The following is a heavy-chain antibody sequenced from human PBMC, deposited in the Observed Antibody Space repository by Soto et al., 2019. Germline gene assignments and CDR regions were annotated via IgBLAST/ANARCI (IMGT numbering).Heavy chain of an antibody. J-gene: IGHJ6*02. V-gene: IGHV3-30-3*01. D-gene: IGHD6-19*01. CDR3: ARVDSSGWYLNYYGMDV. CDR2: ISYDGSNK. CDR1: GFTFSSYA. Sequence: GGSLRLSCAASGFTFSSYAMHWVRQAPGKGLEWVAVISYDGSNKYYADSVKGRFTISRDNSKNTLYLQMNSLRAEDTAVYYCARVDSSGWYLNYYGMDVWGQGTTVTVSS.